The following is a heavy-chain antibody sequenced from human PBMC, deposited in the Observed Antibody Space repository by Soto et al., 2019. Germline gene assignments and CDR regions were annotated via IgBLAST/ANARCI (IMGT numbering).Heavy chain of an antibody. CDR1: GYTFTSYA. J-gene: IGHJ3*02. CDR2: INAGNGNT. D-gene: IGHD6-13*01. V-gene: IGHV1-3*01. Sequence: ASVNVSCKASGYTFTSYAMHWVRQAPGQRLEWMGWINAGNGNTKYSQKFQGRVTITRDTSASTAYMELSSLRSEDTAVYYCARDGGGYSSTRIDASDIWGQGTMVTVSS. CDR3: ARDGGGYSSTRIDASDI.